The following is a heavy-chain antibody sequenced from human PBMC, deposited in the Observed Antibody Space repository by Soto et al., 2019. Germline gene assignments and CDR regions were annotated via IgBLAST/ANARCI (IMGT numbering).Heavy chain of an antibody. J-gene: IGHJ4*02. Sequence: QVQLVESGGGLVKPGGSLRLSCAASGFTFSDYYMSWIRQAPGKGLEWVSYISSSSSYTNYADSVKDRFTISRDNXKTSMYLQMNSLRAAYTAVDYCARGGYSSGWSCDYWGQGTLVTVSS. V-gene: IGHV3-11*05. CDR3: ARGGYSSGWSCDY. CDR2: ISSSSSYT. D-gene: IGHD6-13*01. CDR1: GFTFSDYY.